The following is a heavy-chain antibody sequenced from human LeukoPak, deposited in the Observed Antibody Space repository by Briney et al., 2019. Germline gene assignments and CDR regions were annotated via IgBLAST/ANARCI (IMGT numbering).Heavy chain of an antibody. CDR2: IWYDGSNK. V-gene: IGHV3-33*01. Sequence: GRSLRLSCAASGFTFSSYGMHWVRQAPGKGLEWVAVIWYDGSNKYYADSVKGRFTISRDNSKNTLYLQMNSLRAEDTAVYYCARDSFSSGYSYGWLYYYYGMDVWGQGATVTVSS. J-gene: IGHJ6*02. D-gene: IGHD5-18*01. CDR1: GFTFSSYG. CDR3: ARDSFSSGYSYGWLYYYYGMDV.